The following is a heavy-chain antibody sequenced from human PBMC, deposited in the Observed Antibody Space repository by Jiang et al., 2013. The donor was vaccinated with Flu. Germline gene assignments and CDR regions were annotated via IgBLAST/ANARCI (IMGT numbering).Heavy chain of an antibody. J-gene: IGHJ4*02. V-gene: IGHV4-34*01. CDR2: INHSGST. D-gene: IGHD3-3*01. CDR1: GGSFSGYY. CDR3: ARGHAFGVDDY. Sequence: LLKPSETLSLTCAVYGGSFSGYYWSWIRQPPGKGLEWIGEINHSGSTNYNPSLKSRVTISVDTSKNQFSLKLSSVTAADTAVYYCARGHAFGVDDYWGQGTLVTVSS.